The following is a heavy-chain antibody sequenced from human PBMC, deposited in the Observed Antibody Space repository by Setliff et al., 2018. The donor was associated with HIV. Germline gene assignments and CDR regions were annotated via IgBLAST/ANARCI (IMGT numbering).Heavy chain of an antibody. V-gene: IGHV3-23*01. D-gene: IGHD2-2*03. CDR3: AKVDNGHCLSNSCRDFDY. Sequence: GGSLRLSCAASEITFSGYSMSWVGQAPGKGLEWVSAISPTGTGTYYADSVRGRFTISRDNSKNTLYLQMNSLRPEDTAVYYCAKVDNGHCLSNSCRDFDYWGQGTLVTVSS. CDR2: ISPTGTGT. J-gene: IGHJ4*02. CDR1: EITFSGYS.